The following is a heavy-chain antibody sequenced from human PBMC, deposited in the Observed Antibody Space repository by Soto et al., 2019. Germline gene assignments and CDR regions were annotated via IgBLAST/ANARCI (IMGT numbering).Heavy chain of an antibody. Sequence: QVQLQESGPGLVKPSETLSLTCTVSGGSISSYYWSWIRQPPGKGLEWIGYIYYSGSTNYNPPLNSRLTISVDTSKHQLSLKLSSVTAADTAVYYCARVVGRHYYGMDVWGQGTTVTFSS. CDR3: ARVVGRHYYGMDV. J-gene: IGHJ6*02. CDR2: IYYSGST. D-gene: IGHD1-26*01. V-gene: IGHV4-59*01. CDR1: GGSISSYY.